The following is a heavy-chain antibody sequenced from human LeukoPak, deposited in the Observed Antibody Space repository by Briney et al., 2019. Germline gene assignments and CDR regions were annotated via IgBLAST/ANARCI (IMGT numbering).Heavy chain of an antibody. Sequence: SETLSLTCTVSGGSISSSNYYWGWIRQPPGKGLEWIGSIHYSGSTYYNPSLKSRVSISVDTSKNQFSLKLSSVTAEDTAVYYCARDLYRIVVVPHYFDYWGQGTLVTVSS. CDR2: IHYSGST. CDR3: ARDLYRIVVVPHYFDY. D-gene: IGHD3-22*01. CDR1: GGSISSSNYY. V-gene: IGHV4-39*07. J-gene: IGHJ4*02.